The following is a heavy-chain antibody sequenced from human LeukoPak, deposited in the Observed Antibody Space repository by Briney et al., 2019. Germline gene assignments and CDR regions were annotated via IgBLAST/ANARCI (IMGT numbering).Heavy chain of an antibody. V-gene: IGHV1-18*01. J-gene: IGHJ4*02. CDR1: GYTFTSYG. D-gene: IGHD4-17*01. CDR2: ISAYNGNT. CDR3: ARDSLDAGDALDY. Sequence: ASVKVSCKASGYTFTSYGISWVRHAPGPGLEWMGWISAYNGNTNYAQQLQGRVTMTTDTSTSTAYMELRSLRSDDTAVYYCARDSLDAGDALDYWGQGTLVTVSS.